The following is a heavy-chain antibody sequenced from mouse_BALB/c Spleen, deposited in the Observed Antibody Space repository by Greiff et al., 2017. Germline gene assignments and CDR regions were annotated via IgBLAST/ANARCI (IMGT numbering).Heavy chain of an antibody. J-gene: IGHJ4*01. V-gene: IGHV1-37*01. Sequence: DVQLVESGPELVKPGASVKISCKASGYSFTGYFMNWVKQSHGKSLEWIGRINPYNGDTFYNQKFKGKATLTVDKSSSTAHMELLSLTSEDSAVYYCGRWDTTATGAMDYWGQGTSVTVSS. D-gene: IGHD1-2*01. CDR1: GYSFTGYF. CDR2: INPYNGDT. CDR3: GRWDTTATGAMDY.